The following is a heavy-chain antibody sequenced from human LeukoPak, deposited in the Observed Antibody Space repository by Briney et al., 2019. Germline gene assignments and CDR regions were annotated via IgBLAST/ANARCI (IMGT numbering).Heavy chain of an antibody. J-gene: IGHJ6*02. Sequence: ASVTVSCTASGYTFTGYYMHWVRQAPGQGLEWMGWINPNSGGTNYAQKFQGRVTMTRDTSISTAYMELSRLRSDDTAVYYCARGPARDSAYYYYYGMDVWGQGTTVTVSS. V-gene: IGHV1-2*02. CDR2: INPNSGGT. CDR1: GYTFTGYY. CDR3: ARGPARDSAYYYYYGMDV. D-gene: IGHD3-3*01.